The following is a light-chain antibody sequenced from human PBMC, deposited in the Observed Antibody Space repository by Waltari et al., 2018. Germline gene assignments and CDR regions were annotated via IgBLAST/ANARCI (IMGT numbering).Light chain of an antibody. CDR1: SSDVGGYNY. J-gene: IGLJ2*01. CDR3: SSYTISSTVV. CDR2: DVS. V-gene: IGLV2-14*03. Sequence: QSALTQPASVSGSPGQSITISCTGTSSDVGGYNYVSWSQQHPVKAPKLMIYDVSDRPSGVSNRFSGSKSGNTASLTISGLQAEDEADYYCSSYTISSTVVFGGGTKLTVL.